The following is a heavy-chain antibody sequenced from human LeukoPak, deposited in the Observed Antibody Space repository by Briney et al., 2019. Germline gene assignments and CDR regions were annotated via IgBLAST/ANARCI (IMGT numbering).Heavy chain of an antibody. Sequence: GGTLRLSCAASVFTFSSFGMSWVRQAPGKGLEWVSAISGSGGSTYYADSVKGRFTISRDNSKNTLYLQMNSLRAEDTAVYYCAKLGSTSGRTTVDYFDYWGQGTLVTVSS. V-gene: IGHV3-23*01. D-gene: IGHD2-2*01. J-gene: IGHJ4*02. CDR1: VFTFSSFG. CDR2: ISGSGGST. CDR3: AKLGSTSGRTTVDYFDY.